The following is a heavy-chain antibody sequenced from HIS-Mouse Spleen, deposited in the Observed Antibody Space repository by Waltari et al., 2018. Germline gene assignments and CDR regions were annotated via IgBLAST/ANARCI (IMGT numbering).Heavy chain of an antibody. CDR2: ISYDGSNK. J-gene: IGHJ2*01. D-gene: IGHD1-7*01. Sequence: QVQLVESGGGVVQPGRSLRLSCAASGFTFGSYAIHWCRKAPGKGLEWVAVISYDGSNKYYADSVKGRFTISRDNSKNTLYLQMNSLRAEDTAVYYCARDRYNWNYYFDLWGRGTLVTVSS. CDR1: GFTFGSYA. CDR3: ARDRYNWNYYFDL. V-gene: IGHV3-30*04.